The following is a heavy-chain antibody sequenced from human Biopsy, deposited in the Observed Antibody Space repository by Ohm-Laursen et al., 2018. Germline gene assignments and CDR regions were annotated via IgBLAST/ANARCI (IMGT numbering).Heavy chain of an antibody. Sequence: GTLSLTCTVSGGSVSSNVAYWAWIRQPPGKGLESIGSIFYSGITYYNPSLKSRVTISVDPSKNQFSLKLNAVTAADTAVYYCAKGITVYGVVLPYYFDDWGQGTLVTVSS. D-gene: IGHD3-3*01. CDR1: GGSVSSNVAY. CDR2: IFYSGIT. CDR3: AKGITVYGVVLPYYFDD. J-gene: IGHJ4*02. V-gene: IGHV4-39*07.